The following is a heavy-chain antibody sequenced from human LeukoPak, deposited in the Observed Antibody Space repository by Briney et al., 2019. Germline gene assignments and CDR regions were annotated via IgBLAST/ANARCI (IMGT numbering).Heavy chain of an antibody. CDR2: IYYSGST. CDR3: ARYCSSTNCYKGGFDP. V-gene: IGHV4-31*03. Sequence: SETLSLTCTVSGGSISSGGYYWSWIRQHPGKGLEWIGYIYYSGSTYSSPSLKSRVTISVDTSKNQFSLNLSSVTAADTAVYYCARYCSSTNCYKGGFDPWGQGTLVTVSS. CDR1: GGSISSGGYY. J-gene: IGHJ5*02. D-gene: IGHD2-2*02.